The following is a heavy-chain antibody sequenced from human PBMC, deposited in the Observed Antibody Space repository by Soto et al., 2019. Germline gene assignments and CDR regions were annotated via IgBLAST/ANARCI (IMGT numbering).Heavy chain of an antibody. CDR1: GYTFSSYG. CDR3: ERDRITILRGGKYGMDV. V-gene: IGHV1-18*01. J-gene: IGHJ6*02. Sequence: QVQLVQSGAEVKKPGASVKVSCKASGYTFSSYGFSWVRQAPGQGLEWMGWISAYNGDTNYAQKLQGRVTMTTHTYASTDYMEVRRLRTDHTDVYYCERDRITILRGGKYGMDVWGQGSTVTVSS. D-gene: IGHD3-10*01. CDR2: ISAYNGDT.